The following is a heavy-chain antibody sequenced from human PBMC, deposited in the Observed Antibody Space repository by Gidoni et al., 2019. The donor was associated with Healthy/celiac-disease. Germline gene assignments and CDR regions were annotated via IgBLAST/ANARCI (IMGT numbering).Heavy chain of an antibody. V-gene: IGHV1-69*01. J-gene: IGHJ6*02. Sequence: QVQLVQSGAEVKKPGSSVKVSCKASGGTFSSYAISWVRQAPGQGLEWMGGIIPIFGTANYAQKFQGRVTITADESTSTAYMELSSLRSEDTAVYYCAKHGDYAANYYYYYGMDVWGQGTTVTVSS. CDR3: AKHGDYAANYYYYYGMDV. D-gene: IGHD4-17*01. CDR2: IIPIFGTA. CDR1: GGTFSSYA.